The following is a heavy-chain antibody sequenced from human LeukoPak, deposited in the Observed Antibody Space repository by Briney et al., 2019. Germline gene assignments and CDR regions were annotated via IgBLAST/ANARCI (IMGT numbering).Heavy chain of an antibody. Sequence: GGSLRLSCAASGFTFSSYGMHWVRQAPGKGLEWVAVISYDGSNKYYADSVKGRFTISRDNSKNTLYLQMNSLRAEDTAVYFCAKNEYYYDSSGPFDYWGQGTLVTVSS. D-gene: IGHD3-22*01. CDR3: AKNEYYYDSSGPFDY. V-gene: IGHV3-30*18. CDR2: ISYDGSNK. CDR1: GFTFSSYG. J-gene: IGHJ4*02.